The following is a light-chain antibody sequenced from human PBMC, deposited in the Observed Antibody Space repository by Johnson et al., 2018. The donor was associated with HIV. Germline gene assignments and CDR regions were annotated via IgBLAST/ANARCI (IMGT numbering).Light chain of an antibody. J-gene: IGLJ1*01. CDR3: GTWDSSLSAYV. Sequence: HSVLTQPPSVSAAPGQKVTISCSGSSSNIGNNYVSWYQQLPGTAPKLLIYDNNNRPSGIPDRFSGSTSGTSATLAITGLQPGDEADYYCGTWDSSLSAYVFGTGTKVTVL. CDR2: DNN. CDR1: SSNIGNNY. V-gene: IGLV1-51*01.